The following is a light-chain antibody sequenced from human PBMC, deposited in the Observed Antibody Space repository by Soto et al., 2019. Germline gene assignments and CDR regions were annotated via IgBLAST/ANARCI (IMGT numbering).Light chain of an antibody. Sequence: PGERVTLSCRASQSVSSSYLTWYQQKPGQAPRLLIYGASTRATSIPARFSGSGSGTDFTLTNSSLQPEDFAVYYCQQDYTRFTFGPGTKVDIK. CDR1: QSVSSSY. CDR3: QQDYTRFT. V-gene: IGKV3D-7*01. CDR2: GAS. J-gene: IGKJ3*01.